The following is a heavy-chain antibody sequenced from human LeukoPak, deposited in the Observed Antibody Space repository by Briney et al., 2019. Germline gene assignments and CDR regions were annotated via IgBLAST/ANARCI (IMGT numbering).Heavy chain of an antibody. Sequence: GGSLRLSCVASGFTFCPYGMHWVRQAPGKGLEWVAAISDNGSDKYYAASVKGRFTISRDNSKNTLYLQMNILKPEDTAVYYCAKREGAHFDYWGQGTLVTVSS. J-gene: IGHJ4*02. CDR1: GFTFCPYG. CDR2: ISDNGSDK. V-gene: IGHV3-30*18. D-gene: IGHD1-26*01. CDR3: AKREGAHFDY.